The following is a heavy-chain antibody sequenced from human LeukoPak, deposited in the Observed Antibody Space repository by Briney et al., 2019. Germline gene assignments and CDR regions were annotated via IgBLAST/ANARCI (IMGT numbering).Heavy chain of an antibody. J-gene: IGHJ6*02. CDR2: IYPGDSDT. Sequence: GESLKISCKGSGYSFTSYWIDWVRQMPGKGLEWMGIIYPGDSDTRYSPSFQGQVTISADKSISTAYLQWSSLKASDTAMYYCARHYYDFWSGYPFKASYYYYGMDVWGQGTTVTVSS. CDR3: ARHYYDFWSGYPFKASYYYYGMDV. D-gene: IGHD3-3*01. V-gene: IGHV5-51*01. CDR1: GYSFTSYW.